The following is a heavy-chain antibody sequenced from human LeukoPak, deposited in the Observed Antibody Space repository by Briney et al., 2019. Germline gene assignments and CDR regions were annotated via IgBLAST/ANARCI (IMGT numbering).Heavy chain of an antibody. CDR3: ARNQRRLDY. D-gene: IGHD1-14*01. CDR2: IKQDGSEK. J-gene: IGHJ4*02. CDR1: GFTFSSYW. V-gene: IGHV3-7*01. Sequence: GGSLRLSCAVSGFTFSSYWMSWVRQAPGKGLELVANIKQDGSEKYYVDSVKGRFTISRDNAKDSLYLQMNSLRAEDTAVYYCARNQRRLDYWGQGTLVTVSS.